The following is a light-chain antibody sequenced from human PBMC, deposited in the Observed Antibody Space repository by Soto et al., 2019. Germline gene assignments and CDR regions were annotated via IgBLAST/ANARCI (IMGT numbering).Light chain of an antibody. CDR1: QSVRGN. CDR2: GAS. J-gene: IGKJ5*01. CDR3: QQYNNWPFIT. V-gene: IGKV3-15*01. Sequence: EIVMTQSPATLSVSPGERATLSCRASQSVRGNLAWYQQKPGQPPRLLIYGASSRATGIPVRFSGSGSGTHFTITISYLQSEDFSVYYCQQYNNWPFITFGQGTRLEI.